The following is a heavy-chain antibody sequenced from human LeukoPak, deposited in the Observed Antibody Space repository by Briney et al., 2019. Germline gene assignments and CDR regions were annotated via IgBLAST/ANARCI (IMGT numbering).Heavy chain of an antibody. V-gene: IGHV1-2*02. CDR1: GYIFTDYY. J-gene: IGHJ4*02. CDR3: ARGQSLNDY. CDR2: INPKSGGT. Sequence: GASVKVSCKASGYIFTDYYLHWVRQAPGRGLEWMAWINPKSGGTKYAQKFQGRVTMTRDTSISTAYMELSRLRYDDTALYYCARGQSLNDYWGQGTLVTVSS.